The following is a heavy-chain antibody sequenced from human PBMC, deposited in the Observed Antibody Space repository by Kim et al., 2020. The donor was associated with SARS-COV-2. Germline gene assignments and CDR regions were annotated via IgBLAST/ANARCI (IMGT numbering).Heavy chain of an antibody. J-gene: IGHJ5*02. V-gene: IGHV4-59*01. CDR1: GGSISSYY. CDR3: ARVRKQQLFLWFDP. D-gene: IGHD6-13*01. Sequence: SETLSLTCTVSGGSISSYYWSWIRQPPGKGLEWIGYIYYSGSTNYNPSLKSRVTISVDTSKNQFSLKLSSVTAADTAVYYCARVRKQQLFLWFDPWGQGTLGTVSS. CDR2: IYYSGST.